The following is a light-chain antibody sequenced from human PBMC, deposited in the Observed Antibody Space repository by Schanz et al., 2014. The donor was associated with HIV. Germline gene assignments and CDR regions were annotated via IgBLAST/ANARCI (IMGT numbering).Light chain of an antibody. CDR1: QSVSSIY. CDR3: QHYGGS. Sequence: EIVLTQSPGTLSLSPGERATLSCRASQSVSSIYLAWYQQKPGQAPRLLIYGAFTRATGIPVRFSGSGSGTDFTLTISRLEPEDFAVYYCQHYGGSFGPGTKVEIK. CDR2: GAF. V-gene: IGKV3-20*01. J-gene: IGKJ3*01.